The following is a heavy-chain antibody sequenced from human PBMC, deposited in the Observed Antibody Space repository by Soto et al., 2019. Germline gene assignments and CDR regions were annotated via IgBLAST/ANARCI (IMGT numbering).Heavy chain of an antibody. Sequence: GGSLRLSCAASGFTFSNAWMSWVRQAPGKGLEWVGRIKSKTDGGTTDYAAPVKGRFTISRDDSKNTLYLQMNSLKTEDTAVYYCTTEVVAPRAIGMDVWGQGTTVTVSS. CDR2: IKSKTDGGTT. J-gene: IGHJ6*02. V-gene: IGHV3-15*01. CDR1: GFTFSNAW. CDR3: TTEVVAPRAIGMDV. D-gene: IGHD2-15*01.